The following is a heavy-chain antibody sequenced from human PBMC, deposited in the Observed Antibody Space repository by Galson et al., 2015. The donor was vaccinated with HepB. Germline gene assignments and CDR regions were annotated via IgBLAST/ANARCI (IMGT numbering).Heavy chain of an antibody. Sequence: SLRLSCAASGFTFSSYAMSWVRQAPGKGLEWVSAISGGDGSTYFADSVKGRFTISRDNSKNTLYLQMNSLRAEDTAVYYCAKDLRPGDYFSPTVFDYWGQGTLVTVSS. CDR1: GFTFSSYA. V-gene: IGHV3-23*01. CDR3: AKDLRPGDYFSPTVFDY. CDR2: ISGGDGST. D-gene: IGHD2-21*02. J-gene: IGHJ4*02.